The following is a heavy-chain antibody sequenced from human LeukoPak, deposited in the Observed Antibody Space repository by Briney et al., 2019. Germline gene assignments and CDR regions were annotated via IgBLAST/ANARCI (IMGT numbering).Heavy chain of an antibody. CDR1: GFTFSSYS. Sequence: PGGSLRLSCAASGFTFSSYSMNWVRQAPGKGLEWVSSISSSSSYIYYADSVKGRFTISRDNAKNSLYLQMNSLRAEDTAVYYCAKDRRTDSSPFDYWGQGTLVTVSS. V-gene: IGHV3-21*01. CDR2: ISSSSSYI. J-gene: IGHJ4*02. CDR3: AKDRRTDSSPFDY. D-gene: IGHD3-22*01.